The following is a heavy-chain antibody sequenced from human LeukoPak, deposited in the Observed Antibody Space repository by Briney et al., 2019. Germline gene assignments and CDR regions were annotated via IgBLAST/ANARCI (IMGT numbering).Heavy chain of an antibody. Sequence: GGSLRLSCAASGFTFSSYGMHWVRQAPGKGLEWVAVIWYDGSNKYYADSVKGRFTISKDNAKNTVYLQMNSLRAEDTAVYYCVSFYETYWGRGTLVTVSS. CDR2: IWYDGSNK. J-gene: IGHJ4*02. V-gene: IGHV3-33*03. CDR3: VSFYETY. CDR1: GFTFSSYG. D-gene: IGHD2/OR15-2a*01.